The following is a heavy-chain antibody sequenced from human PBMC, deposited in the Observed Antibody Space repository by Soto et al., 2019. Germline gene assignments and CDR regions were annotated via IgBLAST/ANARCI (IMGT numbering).Heavy chain of an antibody. CDR3: ARDMGYDFWSGYSADEYYFDY. D-gene: IGHD3-3*01. CDR2: IKQDGSEK. CDR1: GFTFSSYW. J-gene: IGHJ4*02. V-gene: IGHV3-7*05. Sequence: GGSLRLSCAASGFTFSSYWMSWVRQAPGKGLEWVANIKQDGSEKYYVDSVKGRFTISRDNAKNSLYLQMNSLRAEDTAVYYCARDMGYDFWSGYSADEYYFDYWGQGTLVTVSS.